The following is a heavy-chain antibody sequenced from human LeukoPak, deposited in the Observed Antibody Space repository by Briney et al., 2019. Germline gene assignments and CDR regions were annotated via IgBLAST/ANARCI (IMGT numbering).Heavy chain of an antibody. V-gene: IGHV4-34*01. J-gene: IGHJ4*02. CDR2: INHSGST. CDR3: ARVRYNSNWYPLFHY. D-gene: IGHD6-13*01. Sequence: PSETVSLTCAGYGGSFSGYYWSWIRQPPGKGLEWIGEINHSGSTNYNPSLKSRVTISVDTSKNQFSLKLSSVTAADTAVYYCARVRYNSNWYPLFHYWGQGTLVTVSS. CDR1: GGSFSGYY.